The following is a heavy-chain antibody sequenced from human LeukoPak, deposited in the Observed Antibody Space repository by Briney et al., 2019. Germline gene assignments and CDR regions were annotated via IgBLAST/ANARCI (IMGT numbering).Heavy chain of an antibody. CDR1: GGSISSSSYY. D-gene: IGHD1-26*01. J-gene: IGHJ4*02. CDR2: IYYSGST. CDR3: AGSGSYLYYFDY. V-gene: IGHV4-39*01. Sequence: SATLSLTYTVSGGSISSSSYYWGWIRQPPGKGLEWIGSIYYSGSTYYNPSLKSRVTISVDTSKNQFSLKLSSVTAADTAVYYCAGSGSYLYYFDYWGQGTLVTVSS.